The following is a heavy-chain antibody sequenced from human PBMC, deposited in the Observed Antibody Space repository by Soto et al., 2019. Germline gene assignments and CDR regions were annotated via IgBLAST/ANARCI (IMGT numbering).Heavy chain of an antibody. CDR2: ISAYNGNT. Sequence: AASVKVSCKASGYTFTSYCISWVRQAPGQGLEWMGWISAYNGNTNYAQKLQGRVTMTTDTSTSTAYMELRSLRSDDTAVYYCARIRTSHCAACPRYAFDIWGQGTMVTVSS. V-gene: IGHV1-18*04. CDR1: GYTFTSYC. J-gene: IGHJ3*02. CDR3: ARIRTSHCAACPRYAFDI. D-gene: IGHD2-2*01.